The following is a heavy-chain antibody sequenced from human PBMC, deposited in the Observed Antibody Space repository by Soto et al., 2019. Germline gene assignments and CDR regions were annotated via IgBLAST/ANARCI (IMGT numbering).Heavy chain of an antibody. CDR3: ARNVREWELPDY. CDR1: GYSFTSYW. D-gene: IGHD1-26*01. CDR2: IDPSDSYT. J-gene: IGHJ4*02. V-gene: IGHV5-10-1*01. Sequence: HGESLKISCKGSGYSFTSYWISWVRQMPGKGLEWMGRIDPSDSYTNYSPSFQGHVTISADKSISTAYLQWSSLKASDTAMYYCARNVREWELPDYWGQGTLVTVYS.